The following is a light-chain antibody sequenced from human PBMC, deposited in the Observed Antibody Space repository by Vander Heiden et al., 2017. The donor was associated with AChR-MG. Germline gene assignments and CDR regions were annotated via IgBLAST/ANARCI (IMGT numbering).Light chain of an antibody. CDR2: GAS. V-gene: IGKV3-20*01. J-gene: IGKJ1*01. Sequence: EIVLTQSPGTLSLSPGDRATLSCRTSQSVSSSFLAWYQQKPGQAPRLLIYGASSRATGIPARFSGSGSGTDFSLTISRLEPEDFAVYYCQQDGSSPGTFGQGTKVEIK. CDR1: QSVSSSF. CDR3: QQDGSSPGT.